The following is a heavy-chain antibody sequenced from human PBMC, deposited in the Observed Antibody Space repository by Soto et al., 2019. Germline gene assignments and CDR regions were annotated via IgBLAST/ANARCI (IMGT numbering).Heavy chain of an antibody. V-gene: IGHV2-5*02. CDR3: ANRVLRTVFGLVTTTAIYFDF. Sequence: QITLNESGPTVVRPTETLTLTCRFAGFSLTTSGVGVGWIRQSPGKAPEWLALIYWDDDKRYSASLKSRLTITKDSSKNQVVVTVSDLDPTDTATYYCANRVLRTVFGLVTTTAIYFDFWGQGTPVAVSS. CDR2: IYWDDDK. D-gene: IGHD3-3*01. J-gene: IGHJ4*02. CDR1: GFSLTTSGVG.